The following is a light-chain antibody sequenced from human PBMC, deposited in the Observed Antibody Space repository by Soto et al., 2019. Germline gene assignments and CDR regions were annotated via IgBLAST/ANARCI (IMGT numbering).Light chain of an antibody. CDR1: SGHSNYA. J-gene: IGLJ3*02. V-gene: IGLV4-69*01. CDR2: LNSDGSH. Sequence: QLVLTQSPSASASLGASVKLTCTLSSGHSNYAIAWHQQQPEKGPQYLMKLNSDGSHRKGDGIPDRFSGSSSGAERYLTISSLQSEDEADYYCQTWGTGIQVFGGGTKLTVL. CDR3: QTWGTGIQV.